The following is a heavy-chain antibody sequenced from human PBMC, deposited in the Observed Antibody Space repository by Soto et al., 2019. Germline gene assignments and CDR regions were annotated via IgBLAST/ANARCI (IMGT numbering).Heavy chain of an antibody. CDR2: INHSGST. CDR3: ARGLEIATTNNWFDP. Sequence: QVQLQQWGAGLLKPSETLSLTCAVYGGSFSGYYWSWIRQPPGKGLEWIGEINHSGSTNYNPSLKSRVTISVDTSKNQFSLKLSSVTAADTAVYYCARGLEIATTNNWFDPRGQGTLVTVSS. J-gene: IGHJ5*02. CDR1: GGSFSGYY. D-gene: IGHD1-26*01. V-gene: IGHV4-34*01.